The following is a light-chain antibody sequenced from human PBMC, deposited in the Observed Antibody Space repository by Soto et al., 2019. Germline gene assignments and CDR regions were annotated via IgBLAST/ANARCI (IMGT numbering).Light chain of an antibody. J-gene: IGLJ1*01. CDR1: SGSVSTGHH. Sequence: QTVVTQEPSFSVSPGGTVTLTCGLNSGSVSTGHHPSWYQQTPGQAPRTLIYSTNTRSSGVPNRFSGSILGNKAALTIAGAQADDESDYYCVIYMGGGISVFGTGTKLTVL. CDR3: VIYMGGGISV. V-gene: IGLV8-61*01. CDR2: STN.